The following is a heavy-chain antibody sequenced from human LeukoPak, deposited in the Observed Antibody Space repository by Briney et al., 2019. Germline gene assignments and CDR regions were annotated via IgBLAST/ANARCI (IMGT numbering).Heavy chain of an antibody. V-gene: IGHV3-48*02. Sequence: GGSLRLSCGGSLLLFSSYYMLCVRQAPGKGLEWVSYISRSSSTIYYADSVKDRFTISRDNAKNSLYMKRNSVRDKDTAVYSCARDQFYAFDIWGQGTMVTVSS. CDR1: LLLFSSYY. J-gene: IGHJ3*02. CDR2: ISRSSSTI. CDR3: ARDQFYAFDI.